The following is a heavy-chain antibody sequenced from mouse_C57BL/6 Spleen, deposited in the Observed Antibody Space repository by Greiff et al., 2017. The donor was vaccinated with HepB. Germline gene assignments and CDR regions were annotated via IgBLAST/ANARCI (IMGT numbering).Heavy chain of an antibody. V-gene: IGHV1-54*01. CDR2: INPGSGGT. CDR1: GYAFTNFL. Sequence: QVQLQQSGAELVRPGTSVKVSCKASGYAFTNFLIEWVKQRPGQGRGWLGVINPGSGGTNYNEKFKGKETLTADKSSSTAYMQLSSLTSEASAVYFCARGGASYYFDYWGQGTTLTVSS. CDR3: ARGGASYYFDY. D-gene: IGHD6-1*01. J-gene: IGHJ2*01.